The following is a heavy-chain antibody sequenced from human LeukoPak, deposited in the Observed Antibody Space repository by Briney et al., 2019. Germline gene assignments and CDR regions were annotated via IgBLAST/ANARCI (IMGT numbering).Heavy chain of an antibody. J-gene: IGHJ4*02. D-gene: IGHD1-26*01. CDR1: GYTLTELS. Sequence: ASVKVSCKVSGYTLTELSMHWVRQAPGKGLEWMGGFDPEDGETIYAQKFQGRVTMTRDTSTNTVYMELSSLTSEDTGVYYCARDWSSGLGAAPGDYWGRGTLVTVSS. V-gene: IGHV1-24*01. CDR3: ARDWSSGLGAAPGDY. CDR2: FDPEDGET.